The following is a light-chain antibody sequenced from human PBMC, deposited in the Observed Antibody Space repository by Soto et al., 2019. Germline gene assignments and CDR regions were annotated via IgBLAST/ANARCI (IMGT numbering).Light chain of an antibody. CDR1: NIGTKS. J-gene: IGLJ1*01. CDR2: DYS. Sequence: YELTQPPSVSVAPGQTARITCGGNNIGTKSVHWYQQRPGQAPVLVAYDYSDRPSGIPERFSGSNSGNTATLTISRAEAGDEADYYCQVWDTSSDVLYVFGSGTKVTVL. V-gene: IGLV3-21*02. CDR3: QVWDTSSDVLYV.